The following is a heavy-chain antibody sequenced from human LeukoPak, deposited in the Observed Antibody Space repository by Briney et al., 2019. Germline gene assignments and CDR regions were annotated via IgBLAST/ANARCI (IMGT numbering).Heavy chain of an antibody. CDR2: ISGSGGST. CDR1: GFTFSSFA. Sequence: PGGSLRLSCAASGFTFSSFAMTWVRQAPGKGLQGVSAISGSGGSTYYADSVKGRFTISRDNSKKTLYLQMNSLRAEDTAVYYCAKDYSGNYYGMFEYWGQGTLVTVSS. J-gene: IGHJ4*02. V-gene: IGHV3-23*01. D-gene: IGHD1-26*01. CDR3: AKDYSGNYYGMFEY.